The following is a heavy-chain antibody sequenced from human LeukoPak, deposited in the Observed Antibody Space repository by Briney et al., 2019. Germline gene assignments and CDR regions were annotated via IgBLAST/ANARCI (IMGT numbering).Heavy chain of an antibody. CDR3: ARALKYDSDSYNESYEYFQR. D-gene: IGHD3-22*01. CDR2: IYDGGST. Sequence: HPGGSLRVSCAASGFSVCRTLMSRVRQAPGKGLEWVSVIYDGGSTYHTDSVKGRFSFSRDNSKNTVYLQMNSLRAEDTAVYYCARALKYDSDSYNESYEYFQRWGQGTLVTVSS. CDR1: GFSVCRTL. J-gene: IGHJ1*01. V-gene: IGHV3-66*01.